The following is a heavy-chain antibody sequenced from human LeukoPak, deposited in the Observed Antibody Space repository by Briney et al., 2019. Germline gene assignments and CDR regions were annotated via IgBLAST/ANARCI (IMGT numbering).Heavy chain of an antibody. J-gene: IGHJ5*02. Sequence: ASVKVSCKASGYTFTSYGISWVRQAPGQGLEWMGWISAYNGSTNYAQKLQGRVTMTTDTSTSTASMELRSLRSDDTALYYSARKTPSVDQFDPWGQGTLVTVSS. CDR2: ISAYNGST. V-gene: IGHV1-18*01. D-gene: IGHD5-12*01. CDR1: GYTFTSYG. CDR3: ARKTPSVDQFDP.